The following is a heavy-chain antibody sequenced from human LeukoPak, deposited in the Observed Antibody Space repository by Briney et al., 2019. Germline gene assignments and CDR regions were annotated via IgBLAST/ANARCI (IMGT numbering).Heavy chain of an antibody. CDR3: AKDRTPYSRSGGYYLGAFDI. CDR1: GLTFSNYA. J-gene: IGHJ3*02. Sequence: GGSLRLSCAASGLTFSNYAMTWVRLAPGKGLEWVSSLSGSGGGTWYAGSVKGRFTISRDNSKNTLYLQMNSLRAEDTAVYYCAKDRTPYSRSGGYYLGAFDIWGLGTLVTVSS. D-gene: IGHD3-10*01. V-gene: IGHV3-23*01. CDR2: LSGSGGGT.